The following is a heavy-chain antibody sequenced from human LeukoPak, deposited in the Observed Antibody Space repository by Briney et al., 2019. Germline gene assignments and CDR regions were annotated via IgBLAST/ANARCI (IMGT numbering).Heavy chain of an antibody. J-gene: IGHJ4*02. D-gene: IGHD1-14*01. CDR1: GYSFPTYW. CDR3: ARGPPAAY. CDR2: IYPGDSDT. Sequence: GESLKISCKGSGYSFPTYWIGWVRQMPGKGLEWMGIIYPGDSDTRYSPSFEGQVAISADKSGSTAYLQWSSLKASDTAMYYCARGPPAAYWGQGTLVTVSS. V-gene: IGHV5-51*01.